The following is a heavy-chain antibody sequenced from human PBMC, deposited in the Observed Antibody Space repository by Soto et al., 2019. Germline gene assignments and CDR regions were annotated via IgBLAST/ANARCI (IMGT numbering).Heavy chain of an antibody. CDR2: INGDGSST. V-gene: IGHV3-74*01. J-gene: IGHJ4*02. Sequence: EVQLVESGGGLVQPGGSLRLSCAASGFTFSSYWMHWVRQVSGKGLVWLSHINGDGSSTTYADSVKGRFTISRDNAKNTLYLQMNSLRAEDTAVYYCVREDIGLGIDYWGQGTLVTVSS. CDR1: GFTFSSYW. D-gene: IGHD2-15*01. CDR3: VREDIGLGIDY.